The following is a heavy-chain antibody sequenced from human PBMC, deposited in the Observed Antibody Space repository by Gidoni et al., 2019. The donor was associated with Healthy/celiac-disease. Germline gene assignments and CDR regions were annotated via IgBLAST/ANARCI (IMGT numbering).Heavy chain of an antibody. CDR1: GFTFSSYW. Sequence: EVQLVESGGGLVQPGGSLRLACAASGFTFSSYWMSWVRQAPGKGLEWVANIKQDGSEKYYVDSVKGRFTISRDNAKNSLYLQMNSLRAEDTAVYYCAKSHGDWDVLRDAFDIWGQGTMVTVSS. CDR2: IKQDGSEK. CDR3: AKSHGDWDVLRDAFDI. D-gene: IGHD1-1*01. J-gene: IGHJ3*02. V-gene: IGHV3-7*01.